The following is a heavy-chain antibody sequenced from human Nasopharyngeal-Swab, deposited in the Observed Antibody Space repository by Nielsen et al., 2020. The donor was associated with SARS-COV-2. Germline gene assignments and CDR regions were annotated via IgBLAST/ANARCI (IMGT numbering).Heavy chain of an antibody. J-gene: IGHJ4*02. V-gene: IGHV1-46*01. D-gene: IGHD6-19*01. CDR1: GYTFTRYY. CDR2: INPSGGST. CDR3: ARGARFAVDYFDY. Sequence: ASVKVSCKASGYTFTRYYMHWERQATGQGLEWMGIINPSGGSTSYAQKFQGRVKMTRDTSTSTLYMELSSLRFEDTAVYYCARGARFAVDYFDYWGQGTLVTVSS.